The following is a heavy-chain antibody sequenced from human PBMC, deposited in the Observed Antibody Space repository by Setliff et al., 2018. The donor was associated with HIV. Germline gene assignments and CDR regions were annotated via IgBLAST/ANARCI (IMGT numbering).Heavy chain of an antibody. D-gene: IGHD1-26*01. CDR2: INPNSGGT. J-gene: IGHJ4*02. CDR3: ARDLVGATGSDY. Sequence: ASVKVSCKASGYTFTGYYMHWVRQAPGQGLEWMGRINPNSGGTNYAQKFQGRVTMTRDTSISTAYMELSRLRSDDTAVYYCARDLVGATGSDYWGQGTLVTVSS. V-gene: IGHV1-2*06. CDR1: GYTFTGYY.